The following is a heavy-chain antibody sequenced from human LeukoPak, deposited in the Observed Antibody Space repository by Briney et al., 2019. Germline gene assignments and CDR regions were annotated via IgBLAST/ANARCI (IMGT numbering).Heavy chain of an antibody. Sequence: GGSLRLSCAASGFTFDDYGMSWVRQAPGKGLEWVSGINWNGGSTGYADSVKGRFTISRDSAKNSLYLQMNSLRAEDTALYYCARGSGSYDDFDYWGQGTLVTVSS. V-gene: IGHV3-20*04. CDR1: GFTFDDYG. CDR2: INWNGGST. J-gene: IGHJ4*02. D-gene: IGHD1-26*01. CDR3: ARGSGSYDDFDY.